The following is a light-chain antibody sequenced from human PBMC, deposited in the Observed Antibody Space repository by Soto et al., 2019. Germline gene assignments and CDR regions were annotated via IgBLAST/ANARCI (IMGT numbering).Light chain of an antibody. Sequence: QSALTQPASVSGSPGQSITISCTGTSSDVGGYNYVSWYQQHPGKAPKLMIYEVSNRPSGVSNRFSGSNSGNTACLTISGLQAEDEADYYCSSYTSSSTRVFGGGTKLTVL. CDR2: EVS. J-gene: IGLJ3*02. CDR3: SSYTSSSTRV. V-gene: IGLV2-14*01. CDR1: SSDVGGYNY.